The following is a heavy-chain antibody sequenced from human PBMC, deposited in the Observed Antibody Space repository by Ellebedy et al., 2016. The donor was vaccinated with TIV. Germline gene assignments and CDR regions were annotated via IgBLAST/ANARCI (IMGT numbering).Heavy chain of an antibody. V-gene: IGHV3-23*01. CDR2: ISHTGSRT. CDR3: AKDPRGRAD. Sequence: PGGSLRLSCAASGFTFSSYAMSWVRQAPGKGLEWVSTISHTGSRTYYADSVEGRFTISRDNSKKTLYLQMNSLRAEDTAVYYCAKDPRGRADWGQGTLVTVSS. D-gene: IGHD1-26*01. J-gene: IGHJ4*02. CDR1: GFTFSSYA.